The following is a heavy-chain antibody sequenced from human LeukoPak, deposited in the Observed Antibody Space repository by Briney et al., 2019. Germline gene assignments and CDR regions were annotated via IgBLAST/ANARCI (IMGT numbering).Heavy chain of an antibody. CDR2: ISPLSTYI. CDR1: GFTFSDYS. Sequence: GGSLRLSCAPSGFTFSDYSMNWVRQAPGKGLEWVSSISPLSTYIYYADSVKGRFTISRDNARNSLYLQMNSLRAEDTAVFYCARTGALDYFDYWGQGTLVTVSP. V-gene: IGHV3-21*01. D-gene: IGHD1-26*01. J-gene: IGHJ4*02. CDR3: ARTGALDYFDY.